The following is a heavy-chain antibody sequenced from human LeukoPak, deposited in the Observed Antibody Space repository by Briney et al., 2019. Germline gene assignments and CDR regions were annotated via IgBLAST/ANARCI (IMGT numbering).Heavy chain of an antibody. J-gene: IGHJ4*02. CDR3: ARGDY. V-gene: IGHV3-9*01. CDR2: ISWNSGSI. CDR1: GFTFDDYA. Sequence: GGSLRLSCAASGFTFDDYAMHWVRQAPGKGLEWVSGISWNSGSIGYADSVKGRFTISRDNAKNSLYLQMNSLRAEDTAVYYCARGDYWGQGTLVTVSS.